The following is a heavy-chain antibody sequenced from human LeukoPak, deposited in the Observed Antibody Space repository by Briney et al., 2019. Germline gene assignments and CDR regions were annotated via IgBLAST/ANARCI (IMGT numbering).Heavy chain of an antibody. Sequence: SQTLSLTCTVSGGSISSGPYYWSWIRQPAGKGLEWIGRIYTSGSTNYNPSLKSRVTISVDTSKNQFSLKLSSVTAADTAVYYCAREVIGMAAHWFDPWGQGTLVTVSS. D-gene: IGHD6-6*01. CDR3: AREVIGMAAHWFDP. V-gene: IGHV4-61*02. CDR2: IYTSGST. CDR1: GGSISSGPYY. J-gene: IGHJ5*02.